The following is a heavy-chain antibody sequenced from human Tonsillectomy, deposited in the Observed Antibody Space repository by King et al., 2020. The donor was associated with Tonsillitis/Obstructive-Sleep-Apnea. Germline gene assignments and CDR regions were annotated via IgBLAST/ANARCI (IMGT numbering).Heavy chain of an antibody. D-gene: IGHD3-10*01. Sequence: VQLVESGGGVVQPGRSLRLSCAASGFTFSSYAMHWVRQAPGKGLEWVAVMSYDGSNKYYADSVKGRFTISRDNPKNTLYLQMNSLRPEDTAEYYCARPNMVRGVIGGDYFDYWGQGTLVTVSS. J-gene: IGHJ4*02. CDR2: MSYDGSNK. V-gene: IGHV3-30*04. CDR3: ARPNMVRGVIGGDYFDY. CDR1: GFTFSSYA.